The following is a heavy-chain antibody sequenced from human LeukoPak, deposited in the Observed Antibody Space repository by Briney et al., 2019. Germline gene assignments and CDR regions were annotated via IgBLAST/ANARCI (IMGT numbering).Heavy chain of an antibody. CDR3: ARRRDLYSGSYYPFDY. CDR1: GYSFTSYW. J-gene: IGHJ4*02. V-gene: IGHV5-51*01. CDR2: IYPGDSDA. Sequence: GESLKISCKGSGYSFTSYWIGWVRQMPGKGLKWMGIIYPGDSDARYSPSFQGQVTISADKSISTAYLQWSSLKASDTAMYYCARRRDLYSGSYYPFDYWGQGTLVTISS. D-gene: IGHD1-26*01.